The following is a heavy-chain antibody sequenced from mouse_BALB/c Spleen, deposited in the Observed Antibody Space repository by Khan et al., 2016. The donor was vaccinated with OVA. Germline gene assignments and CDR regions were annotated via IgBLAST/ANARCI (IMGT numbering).Heavy chain of an antibody. CDR1: GFTFSTYG. D-gene: IGHD1-1*01. CDR3: ARHAYYYDSEGFAY. Sequence: EVQLLETGGDLVKPGGSLKLSCAASGFTFSTYGMSWVRQTPDKRLEWVATVSTGGGYTYYPARVKGRFTISRDNAKNTLYLQMSSLKSEDTAMFYCARHAYYYDSEGFAYWGQGTLVTVSA. CDR2: VSTGGGYT. V-gene: IGHV5-6*01. J-gene: IGHJ3*01.